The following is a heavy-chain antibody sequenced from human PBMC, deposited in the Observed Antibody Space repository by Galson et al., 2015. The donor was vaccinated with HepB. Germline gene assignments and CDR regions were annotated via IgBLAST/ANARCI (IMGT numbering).Heavy chain of an antibody. D-gene: IGHD6-13*01. J-gene: IGHJ4*02. CDR3: ARVRTGIGSSLSQTFDY. CDR1: GGTFSSYA. V-gene: IGHV1-69*04. CDR2: IIPILGIA. Sequence: SVKVSCKASGGTFSSYAISWVRQAPGQGLEWMGRIIPILGIANYAQKFQGRVTITADKSTSTAYMELSSLRSEDTAVYYCARVRTGIGSSLSQTFDYWGQGTLVTVSS.